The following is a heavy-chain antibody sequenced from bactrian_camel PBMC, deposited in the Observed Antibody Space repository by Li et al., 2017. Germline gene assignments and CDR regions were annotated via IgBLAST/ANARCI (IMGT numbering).Heavy chain of an antibody. V-gene: IGHV3S53*01. CDR3: ARKRRFGSCIDDMTAGDY. CDR2: IDSVGFT. Sequence: VQLVESGGGSVQAGGSLRLSCAASGDYYSIGSMAWFRQATGEERERVATIDSVGFTTYGDAVRGRFTISKDNDKTVYLEMNNLQPEDTAMYYCARKRRFGSCIDDMTAGDYWGQGTQVTVS. CDR1: GDYYSIGS. J-gene: IGHJ4*01. D-gene: IGHD5*01.